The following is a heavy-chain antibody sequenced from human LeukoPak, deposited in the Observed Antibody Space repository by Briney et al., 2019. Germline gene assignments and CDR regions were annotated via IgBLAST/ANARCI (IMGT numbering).Heavy chain of an antibody. V-gene: IGHV4-4*07. Sequence: SETLSLTCTVSGGSLSTYSWSWIRLPPGKGLEWIGRTHTSGSTMYNPSLQSRITISADTSKNQFSLKLSSVTAADTAVYYCARHPSYYKIGGLDFWGRGTLVTVSS. CDR2: THTSGST. J-gene: IGHJ2*01. CDR3: ARHPSYYKIGGLDF. CDR1: GGSLSTYS. D-gene: IGHD2-15*01.